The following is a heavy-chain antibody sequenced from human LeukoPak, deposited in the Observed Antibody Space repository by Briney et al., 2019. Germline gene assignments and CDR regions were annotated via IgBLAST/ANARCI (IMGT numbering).Heavy chain of an antibody. CDR1: GYTFTGYY. D-gene: IGHD6-19*01. CDR3: ARGVAVAGTDY. V-gene: IGHV1-2*02. J-gene: IGHJ4*02. Sequence: GASVKVSCKASGYTFTGYYMHWVRQAPGQGLEWMGWINPNSGATNYAQKFQGRVTMTRDTSISTAYMELTSLTSDDTALYYCARGVAVAGTDYWGQGTLVTVSS. CDR2: INPNSGAT.